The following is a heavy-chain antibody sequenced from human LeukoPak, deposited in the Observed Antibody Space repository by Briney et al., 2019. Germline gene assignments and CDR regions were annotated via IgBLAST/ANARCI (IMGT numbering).Heavy chain of an antibody. V-gene: IGHV4-39*01. CDR1: GGSISSSSYS. CDR3: ARNGGGTIFGVVSYYYYGMDV. CDR2: IYYGGST. J-gene: IGHJ6*02. Sequence: SETLSLTCTVSGGSISSSSYSWGWIRQPPGKGLEWIGSIYYGGSTYYNPSLKSRVTISVDTSKNQFSLKLSSVTAADTAVYYCARNGGGTIFGVVSYYYYGMDVWGQGTTVTVSS. D-gene: IGHD3-3*01.